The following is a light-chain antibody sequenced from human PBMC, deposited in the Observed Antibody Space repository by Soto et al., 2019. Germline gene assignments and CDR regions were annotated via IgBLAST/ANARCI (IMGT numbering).Light chain of an antibody. J-gene: IGKJ1*01. CDR3: QQYHSFSRT. CDR2: KAS. Sequence: DIQMTQSPSTLSASVGGRVTITCRASQSISVWLAWYQQKPGKAPKPLIYKASSLESGVPSRVSGSGSGTEFTLTISSLQPDDFATYFCQQYHSFSRTFGPGTRVEIK. CDR1: QSISVW. V-gene: IGKV1-5*03.